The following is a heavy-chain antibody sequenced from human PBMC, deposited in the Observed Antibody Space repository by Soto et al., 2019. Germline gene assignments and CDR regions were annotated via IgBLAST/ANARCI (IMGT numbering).Heavy chain of an antibody. Sequence: ASVKVSCKASGYTFTSYGISWVRQAPGQGLEWMGWISAYNGNTNYAQKLQGRVTMTTDTSTSTAYMELRSLRSDDTAVYYCGREKGRIAAASWFAPGARETLVPSPQ. V-gene: IGHV1-18*01. CDR1: GYTFTSYG. CDR2: ISAYNGNT. J-gene: IGHJ5*02. D-gene: IGHD6-13*01. CDR3: GREKGRIAAASWFAP.